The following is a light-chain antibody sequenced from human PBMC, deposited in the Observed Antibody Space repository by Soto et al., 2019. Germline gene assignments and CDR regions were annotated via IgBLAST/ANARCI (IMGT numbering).Light chain of an antibody. Sequence: QPVLTQPPSVSGAPGQRVTISCTGATFDVHWYQQLPESAPKLLIFKNSNRPAGVPDRFSGSKSGTSASLTITGLQAGDEADYYCQSYDGSLSDYVFGPGTKVTVL. CDR1: ATFD. J-gene: IGLJ1*01. CDR3: QSYDGSLSDYV. CDR2: KNS. V-gene: IGLV1-40*01.